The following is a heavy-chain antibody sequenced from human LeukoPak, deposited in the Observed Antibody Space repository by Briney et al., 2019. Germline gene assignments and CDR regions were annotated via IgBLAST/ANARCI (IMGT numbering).Heavy chain of an antibody. CDR2: INPNSGGT. CDR1: GYTFTGYY. D-gene: IGHD2-21*02. V-gene: IGHV1-2*06. J-gene: IGHJ4*02. Sequence: ASVKVSCKATGYTFTGYYMHWVRQAPGQGLEWMGRINPNSGGTNYAQKFQGRVTMTRDTSISTAYMELSRLRSDDTAVYYCARVGVYRGGDCYSRDGFDYWGQGTLVTVSS. CDR3: ARVGVYRGGDCYSRDGFDY.